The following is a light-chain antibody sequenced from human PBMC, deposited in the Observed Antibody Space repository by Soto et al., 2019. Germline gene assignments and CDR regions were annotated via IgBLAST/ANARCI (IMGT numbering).Light chain of an antibody. CDR2: DVS. V-gene: IGLV2-14*01. CDR3: SSYTSSSTLVV. CDR1: SSEVGGYNY. Sequence: QSALTQPASVSGSTGQSITISCTGTSSEVGGYNYVSWYQQHPGKAPKLMIYDVSNRPSGVSNRFSGSKSGNTASLTISGLQAEDEAEYYCSSYTSSSTLVVFGGGTKLTVL. J-gene: IGLJ2*01.